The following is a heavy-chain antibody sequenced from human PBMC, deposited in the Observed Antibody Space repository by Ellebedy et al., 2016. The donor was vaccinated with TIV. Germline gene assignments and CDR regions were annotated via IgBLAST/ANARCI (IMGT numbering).Heavy chain of an antibody. CDR3: ARAGRTYYGSGIYYYGMDV. Sequence: SETLSLXXTVSGGSISSGGYYWSWIRQHPGKGLEWIGYIYYSGSTYYNPSLKSRVTISVDTSKNQFSLKLSSVTAADTAVYYCARAGRTYYGSGIYYYGMDVWGQGTTVTVSS. CDR2: IYYSGST. CDR1: GGSISSGGYY. J-gene: IGHJ6*02. V-gene: IGHV4-31*03. D-gene: IGHD3-10*01.